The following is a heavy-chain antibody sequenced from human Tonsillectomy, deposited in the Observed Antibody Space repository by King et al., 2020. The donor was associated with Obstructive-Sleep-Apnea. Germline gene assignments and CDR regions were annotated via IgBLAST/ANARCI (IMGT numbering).Heavy chain of an antibody. Sequence: VQLVESGGGSVQPGGSLRLSCAASGFTVSSYWMSWVRQAPGKGLEWVANINQDGSDINFVDSVKGRFTISRDNAKNSLYLQMNSLRAEDTAVYYCERESTEVIPRCWGQGTLVTVSS. V-gene: IGHV3-7*01. D-gene: IGHD4-23*01. J-gene: IGHJ4*02. CDR3: ERESTEVIPRC. CDR2: INQDGSDI. CDR1: GFTVSSYW.